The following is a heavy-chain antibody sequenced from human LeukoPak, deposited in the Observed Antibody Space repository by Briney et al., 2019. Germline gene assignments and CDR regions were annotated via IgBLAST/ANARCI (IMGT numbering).Heavy chain of an antibody. CDR2: IYTSGST. CDR3: ARENRSGYSSRFDY. V-gene: IGHV4-4*07. CDR1: GGSISSYY. D-gene: IGHD5-18*01. J-gene: IGHJ4*02. Sequence: SETLSLTXTVSGGSISSYYWSWIRQPAGKGLEWIGRIYTSGSTNYNPSLKSRVTMSVDTSKNQFSLRLSSVTAADTAVYYCARENRSGYSSRFDYWGQGTLVTVSS.